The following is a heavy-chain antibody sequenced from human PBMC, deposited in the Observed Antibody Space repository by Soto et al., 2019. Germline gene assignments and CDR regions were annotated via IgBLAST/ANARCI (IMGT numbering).Heavy chain of an antibody. CDR2: IHYSGST. J-gene: IGHJ4*02. Sequence: PSETLSLTCSVSGGSISSDDYSWTWIRQPPGKGLEWIGYIHYSGSTDYNHSLKSRITISVDTSKNKFSLKLSSVTAADTAVYYCARGGWSLDYWGQGTLVTVSS. CDR3: ARGGWSLDY. D-gene: IGHD2-15*01. CDR1: GGSISSDDYS. V-gene: IGHV4-61*08.